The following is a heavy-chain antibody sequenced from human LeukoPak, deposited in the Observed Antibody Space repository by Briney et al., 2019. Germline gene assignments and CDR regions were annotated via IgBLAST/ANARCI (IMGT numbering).Heavy chain of an antibody. CDR1: GGSISSGGYY. J-gene: IGHJ5*02. D-gene: IGHD3-9*01. CDR2: IDYSGST. CDR3: ARSSPDYDILTGYLLIGCFDP. V-gene: IGHV4-31*03. Sequence: SETLSLTCPVSGGSISSGGYYWSWIRQHPGKGLEWIGYIDYSGSTYYNPSLKSRVTISVDTSKNQVSLKLSSVTAADTAVYYCARSSPDYDILTGYLLIGCFDPWGQGTLVTVSS.